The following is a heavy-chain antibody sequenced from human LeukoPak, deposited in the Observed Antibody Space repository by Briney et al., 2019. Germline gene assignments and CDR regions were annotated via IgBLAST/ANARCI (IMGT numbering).Heavy chain of an antibody. CDR1: GGSISSGDYY. CDR3: ARDGAYDFYGFDP. J-gene: IGHJ5*02. V-gene: IGHV4-30-4*01. Sequence: SQNLSLTCTVSGGSISSGDYYWSWIRQPPGKGLEWIGYIYYSGSTYYNPSLKSRVTISVDTSKNQFSLKLSSVTAADTAVYYCARDGAYDFYGFDPWGQGTLVTVSS. D-gene: IGHD3-3*01. CDR2: IYYSGST.